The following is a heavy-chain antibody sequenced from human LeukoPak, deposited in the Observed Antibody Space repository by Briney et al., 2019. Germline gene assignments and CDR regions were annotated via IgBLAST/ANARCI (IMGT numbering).Heavy chain of an antibody. CDR3: ARHRQYCSGGSCYSGYYYCYYMDV. CDR1: GYSFTNYW. J-gene: IGHJ6*03. CDR2: IYPGDSDT. Sequence: GESLKISCKGSGYSFTNYWIGWVRQMPGKGLEWVAIIYPGDSDTRYSPSFQGQVTISADKSISTAYLQWSSLKASDTAMYYCARHRQYCSGGSCYSGYYYCYYMDVWGKGTTVTIAS. V-gene: IGHV5-51*01. D-gene: IGHD2-15*01.